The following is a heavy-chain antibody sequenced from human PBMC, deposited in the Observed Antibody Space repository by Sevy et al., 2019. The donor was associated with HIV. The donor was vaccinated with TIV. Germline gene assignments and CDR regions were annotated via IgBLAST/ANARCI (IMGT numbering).Heavy chain of an antibody. Sequence: GGSLRLSCAASGFTFSSYSMNWVRQAPGKGLEWVSYISSSSSTIYYADSVKGRFTISRDNAKNSLYLQMNSLRAEDTAVYYCARDRAHYDLLTGYVGWFDPWGQGTLVTVSS. V-gene: IGHV3-48*01. CDR3: ARDRAHYDLLTGYVGWFDP. CDR2: ISSSSSTI. J-gene: IGHJ5*02. D-gene: IGHD3-9*01. CDR1: GFTFSSYS.